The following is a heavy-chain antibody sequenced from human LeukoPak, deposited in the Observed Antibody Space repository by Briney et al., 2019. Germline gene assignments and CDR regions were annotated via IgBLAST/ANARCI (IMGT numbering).Heavy chain of an antibody. D-gene: IGHD1-1*01. CDR1: GYTFTSHY. CDR3: ARDFSLTTGGGAYFDY. CDR2: INPSGGST. V-gene: IGHV1-46*01. Sequence: GASVKVSCKASGYTFTSHYMFWVRQASGQGIEWMGIINPSGGSTTYAQNFQGRISMTSDTSTSTVYMELRSLRSEDTAVYYCARDFSLTTGGGAYFDYWGQGTLVTASS. J-gene: IGHJ4*02.